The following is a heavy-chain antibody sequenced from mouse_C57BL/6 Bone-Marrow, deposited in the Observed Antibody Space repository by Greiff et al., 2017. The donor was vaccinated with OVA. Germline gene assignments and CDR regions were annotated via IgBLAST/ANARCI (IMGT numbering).Heavy chain of an antibody. CDR1: GFSFTSYA. D-gene: IGHD2-4*01. V-gene: IGHV2-9-1*01. Sequence: QVQLQQSGPGLVAPSQCLSITCTVSGFSFTSYAISWVRQPPGKGLEWLGVIWTGGGTNYNSALKSRLSISTDNSQRQVFLKMNSLQSYDTARYYCARKWLSTMITTSYWYFDVWGTGTTVTVSS. J-gene: IGHJ1*03. CDR2: IWTGGGT. CDR3: ARKWLSTMITTSYWYFDV.